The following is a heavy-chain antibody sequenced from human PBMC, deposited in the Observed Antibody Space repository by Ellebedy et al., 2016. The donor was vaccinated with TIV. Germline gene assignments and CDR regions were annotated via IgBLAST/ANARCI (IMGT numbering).Heavy chain of an antibody. CDR1: GGSFSGYS. CDR3: ARGRRFFYYYGMDV. V-gene: IGHV4-34*01. D-gene: IGHD3-3*01. J-gene: IGHJ6*02. Sequence: MPSETLSLTCAVYGGSFSGYSWSWIRQSPGKGLEWIGEINHSGSTNYNPSLKSRVTLSVDTSKNQFPLKLSSVTAADTAVYYCARGRRFFYYYGMDVWGQGTTVTVSS. CDR2: INHSGST.